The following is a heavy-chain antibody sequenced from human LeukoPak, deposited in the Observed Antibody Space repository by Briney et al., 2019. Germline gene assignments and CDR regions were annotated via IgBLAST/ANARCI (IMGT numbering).Heavy chain of an antibody. CDR2: IYYSGST. J-gene: IGHJ4*02. V-gene: IGHV4-59*12. D-gene: IGHD6-19*01. CDR1: GGSISSYY. Sequence: SETLSLTCTVSGGSISSYYWSWIRQPPGKGLEWIGYIYYSGSTNYNPSLKSRVTISVDTSKNQFSLKLSSVTAADTAVYYCARGQEWLGRFDYWGQGTLVTVSS. CDR3: ARGQEWLGRFDY.